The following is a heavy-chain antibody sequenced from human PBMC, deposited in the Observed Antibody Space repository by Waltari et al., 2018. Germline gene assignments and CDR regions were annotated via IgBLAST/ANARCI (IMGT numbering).Heavy chain of an antibody. J-gene: IGHJ4*02. Sequence: QVQLVESGGGVVQPGRSLRLSCTVSGFTFSSYGMHWVRQAPGKGLEWVAVISFDGSNKYYADSVKGRFTFSRDNSKNTLYLQMNSLRTEDTSVYYCAKDRSSSAIFDYWGQGTLVTVSS. D-gene: IGHD6-13*01. CDR2: ISFDGSNK. CDR1: GFTFSSYG. V-gene: IGHV3-30*18. CDR3: AKDRSSSAIFDY.